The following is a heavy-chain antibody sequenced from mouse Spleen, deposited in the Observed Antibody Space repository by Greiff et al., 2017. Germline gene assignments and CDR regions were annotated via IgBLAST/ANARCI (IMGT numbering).Heavy chain of an antibody. J-gene: IGHJ3*01. CDR3: AVYGNYFAWFAY. D-gene: IGHD2-1*01. V-gene: IGHV1-42*01. Sequence: EVQLQQSGPELVKPGASVKISCKASGYSFTGYYMNWVKQSPEKSLEWIGEINPSTGGTTYNQKFKAKATLTVDKSSSTAYMQLKSLTSEDSAVYYCAVYGNYFAWFAYWGQGTLVTVSA. CDR2: INPSTGGT. CDR1: GYSFTGYY.